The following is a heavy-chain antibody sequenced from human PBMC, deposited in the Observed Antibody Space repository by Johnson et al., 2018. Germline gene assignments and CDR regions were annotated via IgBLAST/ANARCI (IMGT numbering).Heavy chain of an antibody. CDR3: ARGGSSWYTHYYYYYMDV. Sequence: QVQLQESGPGLVKPSETLSLTCTVSGGSISSYYWSWIRQPPGKGLEWIGYIYYSGSPNYNPSLKSRVTISVDTSKNQVSLKLRSVTAADTAVYYCARGGSSWYTHYYYYYMDVWGKGTTVTVSS. D-gene: IGHD6-13*01. J-gene: IGHJ6*03. V-gene: IGHV4-59*01. CDR1: GGSISSYY. CDR2: IYYSGSP.